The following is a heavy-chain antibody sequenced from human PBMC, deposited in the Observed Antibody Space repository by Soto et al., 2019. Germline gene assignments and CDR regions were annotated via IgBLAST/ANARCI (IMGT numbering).Heavy chain of an antibody. CDR3: ARGSDYDFWSGYYSYMDV. Sequence: GASVKVSCKASGGTFTSDAISWVRQAPGQGLEWMGRIIPLFGTPNYAQQFQGRVTIVAEESTSTVYMELNSLRSEDTAVYYCARGSDYDFWSGYYSYMDVWGKGTTVTVSS. V-gene: IGHV1-69*13. CDR1: GGTFTSDA. D-gene: IGHD3-3*01. J-gene: IGHJ6*03. CDR2: IIPLFGTP.